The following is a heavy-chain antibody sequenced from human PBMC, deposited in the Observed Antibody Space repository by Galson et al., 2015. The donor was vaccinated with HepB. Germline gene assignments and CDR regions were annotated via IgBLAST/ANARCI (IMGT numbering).Heavy chain of an antibody. Sequence: SVKVSCKASGGTFRNYGINWVRQAPGQGLEWMGGIIPDFKTANYAQKFQGRVTITADEVTGTVYMELSSLRSEDTAIYYCARDSDPWDDYNPLGYFAHWGQGTLVTVSS. V-gene: IGHV1-69*13. CDR2: IIPDFKTA. J-gene: IGHJ4*02. CDR1: GGTFRNYG. D-gene: IGHD5-24*01. CDR3: ARDSDPWDDYNPLGYFAH.